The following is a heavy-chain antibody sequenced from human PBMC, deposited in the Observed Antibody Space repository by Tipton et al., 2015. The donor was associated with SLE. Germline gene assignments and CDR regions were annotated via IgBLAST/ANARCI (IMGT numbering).Heavy chain of an antibody. Sequence: SLRLSCAASGFTFSDYAMSWVRQAPGKGLEWVSAISATDGRTYYADSVKGRFTISRDNAKHTLYLQMNSLRAEDTAIYYCAKGPSYDFWGGFVWYFDLWGRGAFFTVSS. CDR1: GFTFSDYA. CDR2: ISATDGRT. D-gene: IGHD3-3*01. V-gene: IGHV3-23*01. CDR3: AKGPSYDFWGGFVWYFDL. J-gene: IGHJ2*01.